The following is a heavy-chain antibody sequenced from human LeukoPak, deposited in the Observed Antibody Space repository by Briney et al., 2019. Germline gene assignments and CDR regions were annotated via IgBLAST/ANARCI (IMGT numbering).Heavy chain of an antibody. V-gene: IGHV1-8*01. CDR3: TRSGFGGGVSFDY. CDR2: MNPNSGDT. Sequence: GASVKVSCKASGYTFTSYDINWVRQATGQGLEWLGWMNPNSGDTGYVQKFQGRITMTRSPSISTAYMELSSLGSDDTAVYYCTRSGFGGGVSFDYWGQGTPVTVSS. CDR1: GYTFTSYD. D-gene: IGHD3-16*01. J-gene: IGHJ4*02.